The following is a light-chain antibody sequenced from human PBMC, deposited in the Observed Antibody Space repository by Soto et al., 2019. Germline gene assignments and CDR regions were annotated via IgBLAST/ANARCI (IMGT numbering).Light chain of an antibody. CDR1: QSISLF. J-gene: IGKJ1*01. V-gene: IGKV1-39*01. Sequence: DIQMTQSPSSLSASVGDRVTITCRASQSISLFLNWYQQKPGKAPKVLIYAASSLQSGVPSRFSGSGSGTECSLTISSLQPEEFATYYCQQTYSIPRPFGQGTKVEIK. CDR2: AAS. CDR3: QQTYSIPRP.